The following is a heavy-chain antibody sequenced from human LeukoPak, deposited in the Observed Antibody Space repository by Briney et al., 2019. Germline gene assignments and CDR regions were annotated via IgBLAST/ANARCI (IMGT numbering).Heavy chain of an antibody. D-gene: IGHD6-6*01. V-gene: IGHV3-30*02. CDR1: GFTFSSYG. Sequence: GGSLRLSCAASGFTFSSYGMHWVRQAPGKGLEWVAFIRYDGSNKYYADSVKGRFTISRDNSKNTLYLQMNSLRAEDTAVYYCAKVLEYSSSSDWFDPWGHGTLVTVSS. CDR3: AKVLEYSSSSDWFDP. J-gene: IGHJ5*02. CDR2: IRYDGSNK.